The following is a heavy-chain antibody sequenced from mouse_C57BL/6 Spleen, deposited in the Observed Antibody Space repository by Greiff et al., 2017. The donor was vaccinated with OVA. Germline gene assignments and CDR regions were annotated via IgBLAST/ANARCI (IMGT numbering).Heavy chain of an antibody. CDR3: ARGYSNYLWYFDV. D-gene: IGHD2-5*01. Sequence: QVQLQQPGAELVMPGASVKLSCKASGYTFTSYWMHWVKQRPGQGLEWIGEIDPSDSYTNYNQKFKGKSKLTVEKSSSTAYMQLSSLTSDDSAVYYCARGYSNYLWYFDVWGTGTTVTVSS. CDR2: IDPSDSYT. V-gene: IGHV1-69*01. CDR1: GYTFTSYW. J-gene: IGHJ1*03.